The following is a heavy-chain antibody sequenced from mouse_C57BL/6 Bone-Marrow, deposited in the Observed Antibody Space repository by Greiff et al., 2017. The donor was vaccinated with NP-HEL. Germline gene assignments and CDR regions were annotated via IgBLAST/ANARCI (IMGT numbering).Heavy chain of an antibody. D-gene: IGHD3-2*02. CDR3: AREAGGLYYFDY. V-gene: IGHV1-81*01. J-gene: IGHJ2*01. Sequence: VQGVESGAELARPGASVKLSCKASGYTFTSYGISWVKQRTGQGLEWIGEIYPRSGNTYYNEKFKGKATLTADKSSSTAYMELRSLTSEDSAVYFCAREAGGLYYFDYWGQGTTLTVSS. CDR1: GYTFTSYG. CDR2: IYPRSGNT.